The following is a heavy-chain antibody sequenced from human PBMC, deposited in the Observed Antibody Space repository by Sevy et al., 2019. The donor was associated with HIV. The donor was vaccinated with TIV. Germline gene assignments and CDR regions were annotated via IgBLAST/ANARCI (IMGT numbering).Heavy chain of an antibody. CDR2: IYTSGST. CDR3: AGRIAVAAFDY. D-gene: IGHD6-19*01. J-gene: IGHJ4*02. CDR1: GGSFSSNSYY. V-gene: IGHV4-61*02. Sequence: SETLSLTCTVSGGSFSSNSYYWNWIRQPAGRGLEGIGRIYTSGSTNYNPFHNSRVTMTVDTSKNQFSLKLSSVTAADTAVYYCAGRIAVAAFDYWGQGNLVTVSS.